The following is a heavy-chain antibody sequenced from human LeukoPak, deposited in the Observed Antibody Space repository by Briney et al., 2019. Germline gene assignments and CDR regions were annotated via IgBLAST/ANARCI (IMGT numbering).Heavy chain of an antibody. CDR3: AILGGTTVTAFDY. CDR1: GFTFSSYS. D-gene: IGHD4-17*01. Sequence: GGSLRLSCAASGFTFSSYSMNWVRQAPGKGLEWVSYISSSSSTIYYADSVEGRFTISRDNAKNSLYLQMNGLRAEDTAVYYCAILGGTTVTAFDYWGQGTLVTVSS. J-gene: IGHJ4*02. V-gene: IGHV3-48*01. CDR2: ISSSSSTI.